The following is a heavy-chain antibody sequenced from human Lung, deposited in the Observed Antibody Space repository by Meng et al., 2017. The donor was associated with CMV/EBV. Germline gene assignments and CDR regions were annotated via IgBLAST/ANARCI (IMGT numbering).Heavy chain of an antibody. J-gene: IGHJ6*02. V-gene: IGHV3-9*01. CDR1: GFTFGDYA. D-gene: IGHD2-2*01. CDR3: AKDRRYCSSTSCYGDSGYYGMDV. CDR2: ISWNYLNI. Sequence: GGSLRLXCAASGFTFGDYAMHWVRHVPGKGLEWVSGISWNYLNIGYADSVKGRFTISRDNAKNSLYLQMISLRAEDTALYYCAKDRRYCSSTSCYGDSGYYGMDVWGQGXTVTVSS.